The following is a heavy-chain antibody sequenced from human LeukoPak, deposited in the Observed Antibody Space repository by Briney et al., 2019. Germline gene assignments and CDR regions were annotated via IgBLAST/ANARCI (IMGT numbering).Heavy chain of an antibody. J-gene: IGHJ6*02. V-gene: IGHV4-34*01. CDR2: INHSGST. CDR3: AMGGARLYGMGF. D-gene: IGHD4/OR15-4a*01. CDR1: GGSFSGYY. Sequence: SETLSLTCAVYGGSFSGYYWSWIRQPPGKGLEWIGEINHSGSTNYNPSLKSRVTISEDTSKNQFSLKLTSVTAADTAVYYCAMGGARLYGMGFWGQGTTVTVSS.